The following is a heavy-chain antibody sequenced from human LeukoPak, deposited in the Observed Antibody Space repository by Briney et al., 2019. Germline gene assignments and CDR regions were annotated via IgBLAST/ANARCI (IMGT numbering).Heavy chain of an antibody. J-gene: IGHJ5*02. CDR1: GSSINSHY. V-gene: IGHV4-59*11. Sequence: PSETLSLTCSVSGSSINSHYWSWIRQSPGKGLEWIGYVFNGGSTNYNPSLKSRVTMSVDTPKNQFSLKLSSVTAADTAVYYCARGDRAVAGAWGWFDPWGQGALVTVSS. CDR2: VFNGGST. D-gene: IGHD6-19*01. CDR3: ARGDRAVAGAWGWFDP.